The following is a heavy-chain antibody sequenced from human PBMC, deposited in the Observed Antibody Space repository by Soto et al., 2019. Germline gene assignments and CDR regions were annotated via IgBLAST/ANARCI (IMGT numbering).Heavy chain of an antibody. Sequence: QVQLVQSGAEVKKPGSSGKLSCKASGAIVNSYSFSWVRQAPGQGLEWMGGIMPVFGTPTYAQKLQGRVTITVDESTSTVSMELTSLRSEDTAVYFCARGYRYYYDTSGYYPFDYWGQGTLVTVSS. CDR3: ARGYRYYYDTSGYYPFDY. J-gene: IGHJ4*02. CDR2: IMPVFGTP. D-gene: IGHD3-22*01. CDR1: GAIVNSYS. V-gene: IGHV1-69*01.